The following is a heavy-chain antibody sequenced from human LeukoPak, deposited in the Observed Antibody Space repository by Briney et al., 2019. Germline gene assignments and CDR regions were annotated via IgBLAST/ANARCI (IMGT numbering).Heavy chain of an antibody. Sequence: ASVKDSCKASVYTFTSYGISWVRHAPGQGLEWMGCIIAYNGNTNSAQKLQGSVTMTTDTSTSTAYMDMRRLRSDDTAVYYCARDPSPGFWRIPFDYWCQGNLVTVSS. CDR3: ARDPSPGFWRIPFDY. D-gene: IGHD3-3*01. V-gene: IGHV1-18*01. J-gene: IGHJ4*02. CDR2: IIAYNGNT. CDR1: VYTFTSYG.